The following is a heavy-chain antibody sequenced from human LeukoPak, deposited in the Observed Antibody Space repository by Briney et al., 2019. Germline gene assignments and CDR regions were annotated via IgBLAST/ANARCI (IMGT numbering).Heavy chain of an antibody. CDR3: ARMPDDPSMDWFDP. D-gene: IGHD2/OR15-2a*01. V-gene: IGHV4-59*12. CDR2: IYYSGST. J-gene: IGHJ5*02. Sequence: SETLSLTCTVPGGSISSYYWSWIRQPPGKGLEWIGYIYYSGSTNYNPSLKSRVTMSVDTSKNQFSLKLSSVTAADTAVYYCARMPDDPSMDWFDPWGQGTLATVSS. CDR1: GGSISSYY.